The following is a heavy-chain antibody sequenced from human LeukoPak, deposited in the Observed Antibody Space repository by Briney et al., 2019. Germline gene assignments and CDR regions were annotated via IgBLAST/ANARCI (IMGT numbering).Heavy chain of an antibody. CDR3: VRGAGEIPNFDY. D-gene: IGHD3-10*01. V-gene: IGHV4-59*11. Sequence: SETLSLTCTVSGGSISSPYWSWIRQPPGKGLEWIGYIFYSGSTNYNPSLKSRVTISIDTSKNQFSLKLSSVTAADTAVYYCVRGAGEIPNFDYWGQGTLVTVSS. CDR2: IFYSGST. CDR1: GGSISSPY. J-gene: IGHJ4*02.